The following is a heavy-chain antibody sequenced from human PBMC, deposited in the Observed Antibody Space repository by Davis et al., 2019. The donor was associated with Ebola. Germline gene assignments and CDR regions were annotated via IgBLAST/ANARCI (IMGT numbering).Heavy chain of an antibody. CDR3: ARLTVTWWFDP. Sequence: ASVKVSCKASGGTLSSYAIAWVRQATGQGLEWMGWMNPNSGNTGYAQKFQGRVTMTRNTSISTAYMELSSLRSEDTAVYYCARLTVTWWFDPWGQGTLVTVSS. D-gene: IGHD4-17*01. CDR1: GGTLSSYA. J-gene: IGHJ5*02. V-gene: IGHV1-8*02. CDR2: MNPNSGNT.